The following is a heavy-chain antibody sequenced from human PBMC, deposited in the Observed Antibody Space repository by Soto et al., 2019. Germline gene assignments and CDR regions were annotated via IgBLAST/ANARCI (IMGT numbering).Heavy chain of an antibody. CDR2: IYTSGST. V-gene: IGHV4-4*07. CDR3: ARACSSPSCYDAFDY. D-gene: IGHD2-2*01. J-gene: IGHJ4*02. CDR1: GGSISSYY. Sequence: PSETLSLTCTVSGGSISSYYWSWIRQPAGKGLEWIGRIYTSGSTNYNPSLKSRVTMSVDTSKNQFSLKLSSVTAADPAVYYCARACSSPSCYDAFDYWGKRNLVTAPQ.